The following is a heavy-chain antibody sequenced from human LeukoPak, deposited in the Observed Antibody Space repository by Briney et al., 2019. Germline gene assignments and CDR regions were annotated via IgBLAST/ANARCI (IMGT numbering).Heavy chain of an antibody. D-gene: IGHD5-12*01. CDR2: ISWNSDNI. V-gene: IGHV3-9*01. J-gene: IGHJ4*02. CDR1: GLSFHDYA. Sequence: PGGSLTLSCAVSGLSFHDYAMHWLRQVPRKGLAGVSGISWNSDNIGYADSVKSRFTTSRDNAKNSLYLQMNSLRAEDTALYYCAINGGGDSGYGNFDYWGQGTLVTVSS. CDR3: AINGGGDSGYGNFDY.